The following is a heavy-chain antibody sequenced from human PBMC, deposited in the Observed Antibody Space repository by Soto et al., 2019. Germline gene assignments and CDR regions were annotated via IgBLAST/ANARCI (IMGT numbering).Heavy chain of an antibody. D-gene: IGHD4-17*01. J-gene: IGHJ4*02. CDR2: IWYDGTQK. CDR1: GFTFNTYS. V-gene: IGHV3-33*01. CDR3: ARAGGTTVTGLWHFDS. Sequence: QVQLEESGGGVVQPGRSLRLSCEASGFTFNTYSMHWVRQPPGKGLEWLAAIWYDGTQKYYADSVKGRFIISRDNSKKTRDWARNSLRAEDTAVYYCARAGGTTVTGLWHFDSWGQGTLVTVSS.